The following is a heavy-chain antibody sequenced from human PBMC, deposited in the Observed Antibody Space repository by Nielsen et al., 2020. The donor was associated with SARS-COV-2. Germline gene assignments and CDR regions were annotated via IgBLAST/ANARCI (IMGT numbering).Heavy chain of an antibody. V-gene: IGHV3-30*18. Sequence: GGSLRLSCAASGFTFNIYAMAWVRQAPGKGLEWVAVISYDGSNKYYADSVKGRFTISRDNSKNTLYLQMNSLRAEDTAVYYCAKDLGSGYYGMDVWGQGTTVTVSS. CDR3: AKDLGSGYYGMDV. J-gene: IGHJ6*02. CDR1: GFTFNIYA. CDR2: ISYDGSNK.